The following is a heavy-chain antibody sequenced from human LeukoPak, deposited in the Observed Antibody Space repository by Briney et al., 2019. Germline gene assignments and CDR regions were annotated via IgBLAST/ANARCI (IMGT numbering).Heavy chain of an antibody. CDR1: GYTFTNYY. CDR2: INPSGGST. Sequence: ASVKASCKASGYTFTNYYMHWVRQAPGQGLEWMGIINPSGGSTSYAQKFQGRVTITADESTSTAYMELRSLRSEDTAVYYCAGEGTAMGNNWFDPWGQGTLVTVSS. J-gene: IGHJ5*02. V-gene: IGHV1-46*01. CDR3: AGEGTAMGNNWFDP. D-gene: IGHD5-18*01.